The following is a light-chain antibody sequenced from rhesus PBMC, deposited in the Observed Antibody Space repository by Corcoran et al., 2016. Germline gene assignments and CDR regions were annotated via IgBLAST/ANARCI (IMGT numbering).Light chain of an antibody. V-gene: IGKV1-21*01. CDR2: TAS. J-gene: IGKJ2*01. Sequence: DIQMTQSPSSLSASVGDRVTITCRASQGISRWLAWYQQKPGKAPKLLSYTASSLKSGVPSRFSGSGSGTEFTLTISSLQSEDFATYYCQQYNTRPYSFGQGTKVEIK. CDR3: QQYNTRPYS. CDR1: QGISRW.